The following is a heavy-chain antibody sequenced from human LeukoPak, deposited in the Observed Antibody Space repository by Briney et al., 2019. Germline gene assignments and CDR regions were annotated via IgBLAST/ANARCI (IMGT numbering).Heavy chain of an antibody. D-gene: IGHD3-16*02. CDR3: AKDKKNTRYDYVWGSYRYPYYFDY. V-gene: IGHV3-7*03. CDR1: GFTFSSYW. J-gene: IGHJ4*02. Sequence: GGSLRLSCAASGFTFSSYWMSWVRQAPGKGLEWVANIKQDGSEKYYVDSVKGRFTISRDNSKNSLYLQMNSLRAEDTALYYCAKDKKNTRYDYVWGSYRYPYYFDYWGQGTLVTVSS. CDR2: IKQDGSEK.